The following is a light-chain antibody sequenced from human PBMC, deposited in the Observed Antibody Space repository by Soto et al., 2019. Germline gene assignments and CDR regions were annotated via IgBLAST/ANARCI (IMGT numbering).Light chain of an antibody. J-gene: IGLJ2*01. CDR1: SGDVGRYDS. CDR3: SSYTTNRNQV. Sequence: QSVLTQPASVSGSPGQSLTISCTGTSGDVGRYDSVSWYKHRPGKVPELIIFSDRFSGSKSGNTASLTISGLQAEDEADYYCSSYTTNRNQVLGGGTKVTV. V-gene: IGLV2-14*01.